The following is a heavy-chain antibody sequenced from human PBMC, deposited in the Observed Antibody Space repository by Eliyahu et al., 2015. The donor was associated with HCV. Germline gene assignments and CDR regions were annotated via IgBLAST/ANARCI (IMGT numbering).Heavy chain of an antibody. V-gene: IGHV4-59*01. J-gene: IGHJ5*02. D-gene: IGHD6-19*01. CDR3: ATRRGYTSGWYWFDP. CDR1: GASINSYY. Sequence: QVHLQESGPGLVKPSETLSLTCTVXGASINSYYWTWIRQPPGKGLEWIGYIYYSGSTNYNPSLRGRVTMSLDTSKNQFSLKLTSVTAADTAVYYCATRRGYTSGWYWFDPWGPGTLVTVSS. CDR2: IYYSGST.